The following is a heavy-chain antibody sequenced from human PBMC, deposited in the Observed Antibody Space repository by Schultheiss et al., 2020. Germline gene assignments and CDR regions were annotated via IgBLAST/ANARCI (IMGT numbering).Heavy chain of an antibody. Sequence: GGSLRLSCAASGFTFSSYGMHWVRQAPGKGLEWVAVISYDGSNKYYADSVKGRFTISRDNSKNTLYLQMNSLRAEDTAVYYCTTFYYDFWSGYFWWDYFDYWGQGTLVTVSS. CDR3: TTFYYDFWSGYFWWDYFDY. D-gene: IGHD3-3*01. CDR2: ISYDGSNK. V-gene: IGHV3-30*03. J-gene: IGHJ4*02. CDR1: GFTFSSYG.